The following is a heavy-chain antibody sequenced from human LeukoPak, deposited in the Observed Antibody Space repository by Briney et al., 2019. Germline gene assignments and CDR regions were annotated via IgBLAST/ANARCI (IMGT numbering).Heavy chain of an antibody. V-gene: IGHV4-34*01. Sequence: GSLRLSCTASGFTFGDYAMSWTRQPPGKGLEWIGEINHSGSTNYNPSLKSRVTISVDTSKNQFSLKLSSVTAADTAVYYCARAPRMDYWGQGTLVTVSS. CDR3: ARAPRMDY. CDR1: GFTFGDYA. D-gene: IGHD2-8*01. J-gene: IGHJ4*02. CDR2: INHSGST.